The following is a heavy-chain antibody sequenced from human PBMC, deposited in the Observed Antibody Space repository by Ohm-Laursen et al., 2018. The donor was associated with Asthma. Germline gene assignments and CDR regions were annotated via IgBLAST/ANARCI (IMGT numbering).Heavy chain of an antibody. Sequence: SDTLSLTCTVSGGSISSGGYYWSWIRQHPGKGLEWIGYIYYSGSTYYNPSLKSRVTISVDTSRNQFSLKLSSVTAADTAVYYCARTQYTTSPFDFWGQGTLVTVSS. CDR3: ARTQYTTSPFDF. CDR1: GGSISSGGYY. CDR2: IYYSGST. V-gene: IGHV4-31*03. D-gene: IGHD6-6*01. J-gene: IGHJ4*02.